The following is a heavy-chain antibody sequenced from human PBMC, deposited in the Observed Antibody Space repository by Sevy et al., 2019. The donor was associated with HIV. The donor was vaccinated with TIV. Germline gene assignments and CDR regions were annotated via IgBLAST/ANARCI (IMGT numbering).Heavy chain of an antibody. V-gene: IGHV4-4*07. Sequence: SETLSLTCTVSGGSISSYYWSWIRQPAGKGLEWIGRICTSGSTNYNPSLKSRVTMSVDTSKNQFSLKLSSVTAADTAVYYCARGAMVSSLYYYYYYGMDVWGQGTSVTVSS. CDR2: ICTSGST. J-gene: IGHJ6*02. D-gene: IGHD5-18*01. CDR3: ARGAMVSSLYYYYYYGMDV. CDR1: GGSISSYY.